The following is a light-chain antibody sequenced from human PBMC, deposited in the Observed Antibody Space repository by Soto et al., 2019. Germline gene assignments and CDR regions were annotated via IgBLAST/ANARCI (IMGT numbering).Light chain of an antibody. V-gene: IGLV1-40*01. CDR1: SSNIGAGYD. J-gene: IGLJ1*01. Sequence: QSVLTQPPSVSGAPGQRVTISCTGSSSNIGAGYDVHWYQHLPGTAPKLPIYGNTNRPSGVPDRFSGSKSGTSASLAITGLQAEDEADYYCPAYDSSLSGFYVFGTGTKVTVL. CDR2: GNT. CDR3: PAYDSSLSGFYV.